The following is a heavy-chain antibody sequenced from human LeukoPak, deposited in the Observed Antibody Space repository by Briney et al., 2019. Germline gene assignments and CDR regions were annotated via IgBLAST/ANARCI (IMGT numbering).Heavy chain of an antibody. CDR1: GYTFTGYY. J-gene: IGHJ3*02. CDR3: AADFNYGEGAFDI. Sequence: ASVKVSCKASGYTFTGYYMHWVRQAPGQGLEWMGWINPNSGGTNYAQKFQGRVTMTRDTSISTAYMELSSLRSEDTAVYYCAADFNYGEGAFDIWGQGTMVTVSS. D-gene: IGHD4-17*01. CDR2: INPNSGGT. V-gene: IGHV1-2*02.